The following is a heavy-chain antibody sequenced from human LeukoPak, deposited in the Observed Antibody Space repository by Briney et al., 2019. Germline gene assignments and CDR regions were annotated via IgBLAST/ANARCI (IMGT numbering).Heavy chain of an antibody. CDR3: ARARGGSGRGDYFDS. V-gene: IGHV1-2*02. J-gene: IGHJ4*02. Sequence: ASVKVSCKASVYAFTGYYMHWVRQAPGQGLEWMGWINPNSGGTDDAQKFQGRVTMTRDTSITTAYMELSSLRSDDTAMYYCARARGGSGRGDYFDSWGQGTLVTVSS. D-gene: IGHD3-16*01. CDR2: INPNSGGT. CDR1: VYAFTGYY.